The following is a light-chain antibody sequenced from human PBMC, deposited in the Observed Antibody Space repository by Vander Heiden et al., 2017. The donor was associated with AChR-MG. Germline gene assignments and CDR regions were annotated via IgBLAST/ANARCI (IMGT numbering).Light chain of an antibody. CDR2: GAS. CDR3: QQYGSSPRYT. CDR1: QSVSSSY. Sequence: EIVLTQSPGTLSLSPGERATLACRASQSVSSSYLAWYQQKPGQAPRLLIYGASSRATGIPDRCSGSGSGTDFTLTISRLEPEDVAVYYCQQYGSSPRYTFGQGTKLEIK. V-gene: IGKV3-20*01. J-gene: IGKJ2*01.